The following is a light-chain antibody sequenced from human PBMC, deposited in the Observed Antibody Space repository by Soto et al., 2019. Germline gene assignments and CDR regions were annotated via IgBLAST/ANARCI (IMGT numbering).Light chain of an antibody. CDR2: SAF. CDR3: QQSYSRPRT. J-gene: IGKJ1*01. CDR1: QSITSY. V-gene: IGKV1-39*01. Sequence: DIQMTQSPSSVSASVGDRVTITCRASQSITSYLNWYQQKPGKAPNLLIYSAFSLESGVPSRFSGSGSGTDYTLTISSLQPEDFATYFCQQSYSRPRTFGQGTKVDIK.